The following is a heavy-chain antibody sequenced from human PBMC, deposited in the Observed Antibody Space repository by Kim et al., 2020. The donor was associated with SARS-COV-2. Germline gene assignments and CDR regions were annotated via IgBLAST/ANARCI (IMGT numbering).Heavy chain of an antibody. Sequence: SETLSLTCTVSGGSISSYYWSWIRQPPGKGLEWIGYIYYSGSTNYNPSLKSRVTISVDTSKNQFSLKLSSVTAADTAVYYCARQSHYDSSVGWFDPWGQGTLVTVSS. D-gene: IGHD3-22*01. J-gene: IGHJ5*02. CDR3: ARQSHYDSSVGWFDP. V-gene: IGHV4-59*08. CDR2: IYYSGST. CDR1: GGSISSYY.